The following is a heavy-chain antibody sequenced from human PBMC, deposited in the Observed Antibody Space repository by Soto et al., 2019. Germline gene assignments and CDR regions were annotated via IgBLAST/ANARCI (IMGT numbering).Heavy chain of an antibody. Sequence: SXKVSFKASGYTXTRYGMHLVRQAPGQSLEWMGWINAGNGDTKYSQKFQGRVTITRDTSATIDYIELRSLRSEDTAVYYCARDSGRVFGEMTSGLFDYWGQGTLVTVSA. J-gene: IGHJ4*02. CDR3: ARDSGRVFGEMTSGLFDY. CDR1: GYTXTRYG. CDR2: INAGNGDT. V-gene: IGHV1-3*01. D-gene: IGHD3-10*01.